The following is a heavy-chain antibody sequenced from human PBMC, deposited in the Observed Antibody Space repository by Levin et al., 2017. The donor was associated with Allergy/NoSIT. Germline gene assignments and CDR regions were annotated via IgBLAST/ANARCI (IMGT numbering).Heavy chain of an antibody. CDR1: GFTFSSYG. D-gene: IGHD1-7*01. V-gene: IGHV3-30*18. J-gene: IGHJ6*02. Sequence: LSLTCAASGFTFSSYGMHWVRQAPGKGLEWVAVISYDGSNKYYADSVKGRFTISRDNSKNTLYLQMNSLRAEDTAVYYCAKDIEGAWNSPTKYYYYGMDVWGQGTTVTVSS. CDR3: AKDIEGAWNSPTKYYYYGMDV. CDR2: ISYDGSNK.